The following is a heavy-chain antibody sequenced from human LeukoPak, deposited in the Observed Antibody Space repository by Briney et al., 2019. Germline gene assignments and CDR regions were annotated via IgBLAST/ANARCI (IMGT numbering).Heavy chain of an antibody. Sequence: ASVKVSCKASGYTFTSYYMHWVRQAPGQGLEWMGIINPSGGSTSYAQKFQGRVTMTRDTSTSTVYMELSSLRSEDTAVYYCARAPTGTSRGAWFDPWGQGTLVTVSS. CDR1: GYTFTSYY. CDR2: INPSGGST. D-gene: IGHD1-1*01. CDR3: ARAPTGTSRGAWFDP. V-gene: IGHV1-46*01. J-gene: IGHJ5*02.